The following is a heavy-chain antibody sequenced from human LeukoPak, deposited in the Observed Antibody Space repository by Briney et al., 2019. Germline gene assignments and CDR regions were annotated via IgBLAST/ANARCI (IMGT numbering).Heavy chain of an antibody. CDR3: ATAAYYYDSSGYWGGYYYYYYMDV. V-gene: IGHV1-69*13. CDR2: IIPISGTA. Sequence: ASVKVSCKASGGTFSSYAISWVRQAPGQGLEWMGGIIPISGTANYAQKFQGRVTITADESTSTAYMELSSLRSEDTAVYYCATAAYYYDSSGYWGGYYYYYYMDVWGKGTTVTVSS. CDR1: GGTFSSYA. J-gene: IGHJ6*03. D-gene: IGHD3-22*01.